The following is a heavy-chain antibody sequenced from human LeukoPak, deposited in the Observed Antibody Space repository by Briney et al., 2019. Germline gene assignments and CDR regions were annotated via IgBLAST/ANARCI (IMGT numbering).Heavy chain of an antibody. CDR1: GGSISSYY. Sequence: SETLSLTCTVSGGSISSYYWSWIRQPAGKGLEWIGRIYTSGSTNYNPSLKSRVTMSVDTSKNQFSLKLSSVTAADTAVYYCARAQSVNPMIEVDDKWFDPWGQGTLVTVSS. J-gene: IGHJ5*02. V-gene: IGHV4-4*07. CDR3: ARAQSVNPMIEVDDKWFDP. D-gene: IGHD3-22*01. CDR2: IYTSGST.